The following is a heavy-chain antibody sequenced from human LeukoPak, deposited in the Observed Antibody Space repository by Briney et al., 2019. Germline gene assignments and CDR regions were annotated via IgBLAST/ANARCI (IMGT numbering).Heavy chain of an antibody. D-gene: IGHD3-22*01. CDR2: ISPDGSTT. CDR3: AKCSDYHDSSGYYDY. J-gene: IGHJ4*02. V-gene: IGHV3-74*03. Sequence: TGGSLRLSCAASGFTFSRYWMHWVRQAPGKGLMWVSRISPDGSTTLYADSVKGRFTISRDNAKNTLYLQMNSLRVEDTAVYYCAKCSDYHDSSGYYDYWGQGSLVTVSS. CDR1: GFTFSRYW.